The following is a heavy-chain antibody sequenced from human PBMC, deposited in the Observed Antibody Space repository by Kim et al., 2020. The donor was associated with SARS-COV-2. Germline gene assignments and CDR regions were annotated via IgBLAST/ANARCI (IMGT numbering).Heavy chain of an antibody. D-gene: IGHD6-13*01. J-gene: IGHJ4*01. Sequence: SETLSLTCAVYGGSFSGYYWSWIRQPPGKGLEWIGEINHSGSTNYNPSLKSRVTISVDTSKNQFSLKLSSVTAADTAVYYCARPSSSWSGGAYYFDYWG. CDR2: INHSGST. CDR1: GGSFSGYY. V-gene: IGHV4-34*01. CDR3: ARPSSSWSGGAYYFDY.